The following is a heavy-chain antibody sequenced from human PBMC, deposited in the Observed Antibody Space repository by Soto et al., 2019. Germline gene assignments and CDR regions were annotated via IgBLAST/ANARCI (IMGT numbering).Heavy chain of an antibody. CDR2: ISYDGSNK. V-gene: IGHV3-30*03. CDR3: NAGPPGVLVPSRNGFGP. CDR1: GFTFRSYG. Sequence: PGESLRLSCGASGFTFRSYGIHWVRQAPGKGLEWVAVISYDGSNKYYADSVKGRFTISRDNSKNPLYLQMNSLRVEDTVVYYCNAGPPGVLVPSRNGFGPWGQGT. J-gene: IGHJ5*02. D-gene: IGHD6-13*01.